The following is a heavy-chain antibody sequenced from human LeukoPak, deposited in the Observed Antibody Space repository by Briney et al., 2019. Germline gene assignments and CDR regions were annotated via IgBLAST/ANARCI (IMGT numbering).Heavy chain of an antibody. D-gene: IGHD6-19*01. CDR2: IGGSGDKT. CDR3: VRRGDASSGWGDHES. J-gene: IGHJ5*02. V-gene: IGHV3-23*01. Sequence: GGSLRLSCAASGFTFNRNAISWVRQAPGKGLEWVSTIGGSGDKTFYADSVKGRFTISRDNSKNMVHLQMNSLTGEDTALYYCVRRGDASSGWGDHESWGQGALVTVSS. CDR1: GFTFNRNA.